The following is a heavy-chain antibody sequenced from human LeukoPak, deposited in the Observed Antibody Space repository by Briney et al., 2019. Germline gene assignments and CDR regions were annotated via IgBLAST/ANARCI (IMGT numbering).Heavy chain of an antibody. J-gene: IGHJ4*02. V-gene: IGHV3-23*01. D-gene: IGHD3-10*01. CDR1: GITLSNYG. CDR3: AEGGI. Sequence: GGSLRLSCAVSGITLSNYGMSWVRQAPGKGLEWVAGISDSGGSTNYADSVKGRFTISRDNSKNTLYLQMNSLRAEDTAVYYWAEGGIWGQGTLVTVSS. CDR2: ISDSGGST.